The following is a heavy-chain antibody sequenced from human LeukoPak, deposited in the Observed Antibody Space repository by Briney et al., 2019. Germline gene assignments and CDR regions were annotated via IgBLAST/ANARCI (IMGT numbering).Heavy chain of an antibody. CDR2: IIPIFGTA. D-gene: IGHD1-26*01. Sequence: SVKVSCKASGGTFSSYAISWVRQAPGQGLEWMGGIIPIFGTANYAQKFQGRVTITADESTSTAYMELSSLRSEDTAVYYCARDIGKSGIVGATSTYWGQGTLVTVSS. V-gene: IGHV1-69*13. CDR1: GGTFSSYA. J-gene: IGHJ4*02. CDR3: ARDIGKSGIVGATSTY.